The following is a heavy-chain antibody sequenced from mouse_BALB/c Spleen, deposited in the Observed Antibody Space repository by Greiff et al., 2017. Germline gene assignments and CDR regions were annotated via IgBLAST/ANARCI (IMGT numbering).Heavy chain of an antibody. Sequence: EVQLQQSGPGLVKPSQSLSLTCTVTGYSITSDYAWNWIRQFPGNKLEWMGYISYSGSTSYNPSLKSRISITRDTSKNQFFLQLNSVTTEDTATYYCARFYDGYYVGYWGQGTTLTVSS. V-gene: IGHV3-2*02. CDR1: GYSITSDYA. D-gene: IGHD2-3*01. CDR3: ARFYDGYYVGY. CDR2: ISYSGST. J-gene: IGHJ2*01.